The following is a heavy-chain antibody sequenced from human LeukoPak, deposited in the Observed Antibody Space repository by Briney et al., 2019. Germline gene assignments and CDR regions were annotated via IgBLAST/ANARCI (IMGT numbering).Heavy chain of an antibody. D-gene: IGHD4-23*01. CDR1: GDSVSASRVA. V-gene: IGHV6-1*01. CDR2: TYYRSKWYN. Sequence: SQTLSLTCVISGDSVSASRVAWNWIRQSPSRGLEWLGRTYYRSKWYNDYAVSVKSRITINPDTSKNQFSLQLNSVTPEDTAVYYCARESGSYYGGNSGWFDPWGQGTLVTVSS. CDR3: ARESGSYYGGNSGWFDP. J-gene: IGHJ5*02.